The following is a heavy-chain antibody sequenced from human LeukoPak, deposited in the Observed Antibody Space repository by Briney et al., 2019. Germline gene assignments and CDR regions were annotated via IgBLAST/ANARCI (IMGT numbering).Heavy chain of an antibody. CDR2: ISAHNGNT. D-gene: IGHD1-26*01. Sequence: ASVKVSCKASGYIFISYGISWVRQAPGQGLEWMGWISAHNGNTNSAQRLQGRVTMTTDTSTSTAYMELRSLTSDDTAVYYCARDGGSGSYLYDYWGQRTLITVSS. CDR3: ARDGGSGSYLYDY. J-gene: IGHJ4*02. CDR1: GYIFISYG. V-gene: IGHV1-18*01.